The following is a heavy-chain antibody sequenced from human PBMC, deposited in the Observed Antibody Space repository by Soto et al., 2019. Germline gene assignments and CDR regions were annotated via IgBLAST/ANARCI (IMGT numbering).Heavy chain of an antibody. Sequence: QVQLVQSGAEVKKPGASVKVSCKASGYTFTSYAIHWVRQAPGQRLEWMGWINAGNGNTKYSQSFQGRVTITWDTSASTAYMELSSLRSEDTAVYYCARDNGDGSSSLRRGHLLIYYYMDVWGKGTTVTVSS. D-gene: IGHD6-6*01. CDR3: ARDNGDGSSSLRRGHLLIYYYMDV. CDR2: INAGNGNT. J-gene: IGHJ6*03. V-gene: IGHV1-3*01. CDR1: GYTFTSYA.